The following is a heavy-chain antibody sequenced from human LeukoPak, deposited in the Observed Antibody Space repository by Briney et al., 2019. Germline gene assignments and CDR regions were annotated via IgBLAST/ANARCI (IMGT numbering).Heavy chain of an antibody. Sequence: PSETLSLTCAVYGGSFSGYYWSWIRQPPGKGLEWIGEINHSGSTNYNPSLKSRVTISVDTSKNQFSLKLSSVTAADTAVYYRARVAKPGVKIDYWGQGTLVTVSS. CDR2: INHSGST. D-gene: IGHD1-26*01. J-gene: IGHJ4*02. V-gene: IGHV4-34*01. CDR1: GGSFSGYY. CDR3: ARVAKPGVKIDY.